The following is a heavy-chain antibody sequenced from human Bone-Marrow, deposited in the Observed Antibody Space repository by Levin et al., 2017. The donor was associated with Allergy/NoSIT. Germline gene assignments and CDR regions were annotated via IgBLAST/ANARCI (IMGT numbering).Heavy chain of an antibody. CDR1: SDSIRSHY. J-gene: IGHJ5*02. D-gene: IGHD3-10*01. V-gene: IGHV4-59*08. CDR3: ARYYYGSGNVYWFDP. CDR2: IYHSGTT. Sequence: SQTLSLTCTVSSDSIRSHYWSWIRQPPGKGLEWIGNIYHSGTTNYNPSLKSRVTISLDTSSSQFSLKLSSVTAADTAVYYCARYYYGSGNVYWFDPWGQGTLVTVAS.